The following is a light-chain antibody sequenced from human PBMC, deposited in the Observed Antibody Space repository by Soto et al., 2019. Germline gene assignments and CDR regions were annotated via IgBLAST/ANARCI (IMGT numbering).Light chain of an antibody. CDR2: GAS. CDR3: QQYYNWPRT. V-gene: IGKV3-15*01. J-gene: IGKJ1*01. CDR1: QSVNSN. Sequence: ELVMTQSPATLSMSPGERATLSCRASQSVNSNLAWYQQRPGQAPRLLIYGASTRATGIPARFSGSGSGTEFTLSISSLQSEDFAVYYCQQYYNWPRTFGQGTKVDI.